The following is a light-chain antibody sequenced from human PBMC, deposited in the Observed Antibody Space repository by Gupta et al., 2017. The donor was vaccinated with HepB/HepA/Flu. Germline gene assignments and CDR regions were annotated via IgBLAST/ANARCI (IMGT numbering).Light chain of an antibody. CDR2: DVG. CDR1: NRYVGGYNF. J-gene: IGLJ3*02. V-gene: IGLV2-14*03. CDR3: ASYTSSSTWV. Sequence: QSALTQSASVSGSPGQSITILFTGTNRYVGGYNFVSWYQQHPGKVPKLIIHDVGNRPSGGSNRFSGSKSGNTASLTISGLQAEDEADYYCASYTSSSTWVVGGGTKLTVL.